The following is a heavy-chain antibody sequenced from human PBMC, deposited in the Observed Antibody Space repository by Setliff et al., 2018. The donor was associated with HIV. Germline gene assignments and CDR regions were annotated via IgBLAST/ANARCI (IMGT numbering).Heavy chain of an antibody. CDR3: VRAGYCNSATCYFSGWFDP. V-gene: IGHV4-31*03. CDR2: SYYSGSTSSGST. Sequence: LSLTCTVSGDSISNGRYYWSWIRQLPGGGLEWIGYSYYSGSTSSGSTSYNPSLMGRVTLSIDTSKNQFSLRLSSVTAADTAVYYCVRAGYCNSATCYFSGWFDPWGPGMLVTVSS. J-gene: IGHJ5*02. CDR1: GDSISNGRYY. D-gene: IGHD2-2*01.